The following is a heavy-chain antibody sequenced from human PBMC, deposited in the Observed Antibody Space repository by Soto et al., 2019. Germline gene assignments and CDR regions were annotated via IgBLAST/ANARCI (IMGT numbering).Heavy chain of an antibody. J-gene: IGHJ4*02. CDR1: GYTLTRYS. CDR3: AILGTYYFDNSDHYVDF. D-gene: IGHD3-22*01. CDR2: INAGNGNT. Sequence: QVQLVQSGAEEMKPGASVKVSCKASGYTLTRYSIHWVRQAPGQRLEWMGWINAGNGNTKFSQKFQGRVTITRDTSARTAYMELRGLRSEDTAVYYCAILGTYYFDNSDHYVDFWGQGTLVTVSS. V-gene: IGHV1-3*05.